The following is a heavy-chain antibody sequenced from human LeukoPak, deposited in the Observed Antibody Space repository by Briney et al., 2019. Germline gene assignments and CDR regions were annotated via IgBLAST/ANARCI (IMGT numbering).Heavy chain of an antibody. Sequence: SETLSLTCTVSGGSMSRGTYYWSWIRQPAGKGLEYIGRIFSSGNNNYNPSLKSRITMSTDTSKNQFSLNLSSVTAADSAVYYCASFCASTTCYNDGTNFAFWGQGTLVTVSS. CDR3: ASFCASTTCYNDGTNFAF. J-gene: IGHJ4*02. D-gene: IGHD2-2*01. CDR2: IFSSGNN. CDR1: GGSMSRGTYY. V-gene: IGHV4-61*02.